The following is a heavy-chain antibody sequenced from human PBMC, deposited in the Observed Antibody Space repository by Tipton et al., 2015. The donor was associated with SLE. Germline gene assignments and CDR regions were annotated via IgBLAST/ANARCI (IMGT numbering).Heavy chain of an antibody. CDR1: GYSISSGYY. V-gene: IGHV4-38-2*02. D-gene: IGHD5-12*01. CDR2: IYHSGST. Sequence: TLSLTCTVSGYSISSGYYWGWIRQPPGKGLEWIGSIYHSGSTYYNPSLKSRVTISVDTSKNQFSLKLSSVTAADTAVYYCAREVATDLDYYYYMDVWGKGTTVTASS. CDR3: AREVATDLDYYYYMDV. J-gene: IGHJ6*03.